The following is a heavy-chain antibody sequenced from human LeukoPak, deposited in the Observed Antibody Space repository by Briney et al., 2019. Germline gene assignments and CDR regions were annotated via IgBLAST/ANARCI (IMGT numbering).Heavy chain of an antibody. CDR2: IYHSGST. V-gene: IGHV4-4*02. CDR1: GGSISSSNW. CDR3: ARDPGFIAAAGKSLDY. D-gene: IGHD6-13*01. Sequence: SGTLSLTCAVSGGSISSSNWWSSVRQAPGKGLEWIGEIYHSGSTNYNPSLKSRVTISVDTSKNQFSLKLSSVTAADTAVYYCARDPGFIAAAGKSLDYWGQGTLVTVSS. J-gene: IGHJ4*02.